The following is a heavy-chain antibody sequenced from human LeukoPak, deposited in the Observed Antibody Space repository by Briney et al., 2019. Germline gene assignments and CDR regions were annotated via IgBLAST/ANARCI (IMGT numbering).Heavy chain of an antibody. Sequence: SETLSLTCTVSGGSISSYYWSWIRQPPGKGLEWIGYIYYSGSTNYNPSLKSRVTISVDTSKNQFSLKLSSVTAADTAVYYCATLAAGIMGYWGQGTLVSVSS. CDR1: GGSISSYY. CDR3: ATLAAGIMGY. CDR2: IYYSGST. V-gene: IGHV4-59*01. D-gene: IGHD6-13*01. J-gene: IGHJ4*02.